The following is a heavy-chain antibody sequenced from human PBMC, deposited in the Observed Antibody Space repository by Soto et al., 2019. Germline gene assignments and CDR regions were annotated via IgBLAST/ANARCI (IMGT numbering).Heavy chain of an antibody. CDR3: ARDPGAATFDY. V-gene: IGHV1-18*04. D-gene: IGHD6-13*01. J-gene: IGHJ4*01. CDR1: GCSFSSYG. Sequence: GXSVKVSCKASGCSFSSYGVSWVRQAPGQGLEWIGRINPYXGNTLNPKNIQXXVTLTTDXXTSTPYMELRSLSSDETAIYYCARDPGAATFDYWGQGTLVTVS. CDR2: INPYXGNT.